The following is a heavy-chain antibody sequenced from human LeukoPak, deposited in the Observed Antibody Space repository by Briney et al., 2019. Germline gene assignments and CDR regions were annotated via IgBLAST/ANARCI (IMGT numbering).Heavy chain of an antibody. D-gene: IGHD3-16*02. V-gene: IGHV1-46*01. Sequence: ASVNVSCKASGHSFTSYYMHWVRQAPGQGLEWMGIINPSGVSTSYAQKFQGRVTLTRDTSTTTVYMELSSLRSEDTAVYYCARDIPYEVTFGGVTVMGSFVLDYWGQGTLVTVSS. CDR3: ARDIPYEVTFGGVTVMGSFVLDY. CDR1: GHSFTSYY. CDR2: INPSGVST. J-gene: IGHJ4*02.